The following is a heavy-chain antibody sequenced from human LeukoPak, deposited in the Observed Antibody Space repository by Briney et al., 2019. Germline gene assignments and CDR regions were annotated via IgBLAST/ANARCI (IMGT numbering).Heavy chain of an antibody. CDR1: GFTVSSNY. J-gene: IGHJ4*02. CDR3: ARDGSSSWHYFDY. D-gene: IGHD6-13*01. V-gene: IGHV3-53*01. CDR2: IYSGGST. Sequence: GGSLRLSCAASGFTVSSNYMSWVRQAPGKGLEWVSVIYSGGSTYYADSVKGRFTISRDNSKNTLYLQMNSLRAEDTAVYYCARDGSSSWHYFDYWGQGTLVTVSS.